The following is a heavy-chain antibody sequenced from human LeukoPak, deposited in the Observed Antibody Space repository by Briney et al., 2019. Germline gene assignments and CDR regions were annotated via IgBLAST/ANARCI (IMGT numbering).Heavy chain of an antibody. J-gene: IGHJ4*02. D-gene: IGHD3-3*01. CDR3: ARPPVDYDFWSGYWGLVD. CDR1: GYTFPSYY. CDR2: INHSGGST. V-gene: IGHV1-46*03. Sequence: ASVTVSCKASGYTFPSYYMHWVRQAPGQGLEWMGIINHSGGSTSYAQKFQDRLTITRDTSTRTVYMELSSLRSEGTAVYYCARPPVDYDFWSGYWGLVDWGQGTLVTVSS.